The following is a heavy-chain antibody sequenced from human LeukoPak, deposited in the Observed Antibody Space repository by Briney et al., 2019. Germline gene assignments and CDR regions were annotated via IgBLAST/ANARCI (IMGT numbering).Heavy chain of an antibody. CDR3: ARDCSSTSCYVFWEPGYGMDV. CDR2: ISSSRSYT. D-gene: IGHD2-2*01. V-gene: IGHV3-11*06. J-gene: IGHJ6*02. CDR1: GFTFGDYY. Sequence: GGSLRLSCAASGFTFGDYYMSWIRQAPGKGLEWVSHISSSRSYTNYADSVKGRFTISRDNAKNSLYLQMNSLRAEDTAVYYCARDCSSTSCYVFWEPGYGMDVWGQGTTVTVSS.